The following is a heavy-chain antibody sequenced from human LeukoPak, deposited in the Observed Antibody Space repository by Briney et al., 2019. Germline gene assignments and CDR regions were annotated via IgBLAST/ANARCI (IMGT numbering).Heavy chain of an antibody. CDR3: AKVSGRDGYILNYYYYYGMDV. D-gene: IGHD5-24*01. V-gene: IGHV1-8*01. Sequence: ASVKVSCKASGYTFTSYAINWVRQAPGQGLEWMGGINPNCGNTGCAQKFQGRVTMTTNTSISTAYMELSSLRSEDTAVYYCAKVSGRDGYILNYYYYYGMDVWGQGTTVTVSS. CDR2: INPNCGNT. J-gene: IGHJ6*02. CDR1: GYTFTSYA.